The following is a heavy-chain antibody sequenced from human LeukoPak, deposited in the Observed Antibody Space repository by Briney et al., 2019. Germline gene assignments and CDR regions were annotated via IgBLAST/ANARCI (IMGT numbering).Heavy chain of an antibody. D-gene: IGHD3-22*01. CDR1: GFTFRNYA. J-gene: IGHJ4*02. CDR3: ARDGYYDSSGGDY. Sequence: GGSLRLSCTASGFTFRNYAMIWVRQAPGKGLEWVSSITGSGDNTYYADSVRGRFTTSRDNAKNSLYLQMNSLRAEDTALYYCARDGYYDSSGGDYWGQGTLVTVSS. CDR2: ITGSGDNT. V-gene: IGHV3-23*01.